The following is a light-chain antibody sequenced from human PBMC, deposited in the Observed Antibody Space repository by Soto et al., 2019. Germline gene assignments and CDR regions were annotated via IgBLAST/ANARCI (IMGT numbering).Light chain of an antibody. Sequence: QSVLTQPPSASGTPGQRVTLSCSGSSYNIGSNYVFWYQHLPGTAPKLLIYRNNQRPSGVPDRFSGSKSGTSASPAISGLRSEYETDYYCAAWDDSLSGVVFGGGTKLTVL. CDR3: AAWDDSLSGVV. V-gene: IGLV1-47*01. CDR1: SYNIGSNY. J-gene: IGLJ2*01. CDR2: RNN.